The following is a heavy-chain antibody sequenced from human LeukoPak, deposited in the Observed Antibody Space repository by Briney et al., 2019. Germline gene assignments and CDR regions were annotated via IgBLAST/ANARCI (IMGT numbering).Heavy chain of an antibody. J-gene: IGHJ4*02. D-gene: IGHD1-26*01. V-gene: IGHV4-59*08. CDR1: GGSIRSYY. CDR3: ARRGSYLERPFDY. Sequence: SETLSLTCTVSGGSIRSYYWSWIRQPPGKGLEWIGYIYYSGSTNYNPSLKSRVTISVDTSKNQFSLKLSSVTAADTAVYYCARRGSYLERPFDYWGQGTLVTVSS. CDR2: IYYSGST.